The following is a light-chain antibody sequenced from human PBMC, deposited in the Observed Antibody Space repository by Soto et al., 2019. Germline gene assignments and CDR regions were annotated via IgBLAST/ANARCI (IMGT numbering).Light chain of an antibody. V-gene: IGKV1-39*01. CDR2: VAS. Sequence: DIQMTQSPSTLPAAVGDRVTITCRASQIISRYLNWYQQKPGKAPNLLIYVASSLQSEVPSRFSGSGSGTDFTLTITSLQPEDFATYYCQQSYGTPITFGQGTRLEI. J-gene: IGKJ5*01. CDR3: QQSYGTPIT. CDR1: QIISRY.